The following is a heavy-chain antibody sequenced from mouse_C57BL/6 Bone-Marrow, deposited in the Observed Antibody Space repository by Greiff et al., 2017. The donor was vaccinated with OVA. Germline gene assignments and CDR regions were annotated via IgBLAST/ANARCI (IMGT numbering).Heavy chain of an antibody. V-gene: IGHV5-12*01. Sequence: EVKLVESGGGLVQPGGSLKLSCAASGFTFSDYYMYWVRQTPEKRLEWVAYISNGGGSTYYPDTVKGRFTISRDNAKNTLYLQMSRLKSEDTAMYYCARRADGSSYVYAMDYWGQGTSVTVSS. CDR2: ISNGGGST. CDR1: GFTFSDYY. J-gene: IGHJ4*01. CDR3: ARRADGSSYVYAMDY. D-gene: IGHD1-1*01.